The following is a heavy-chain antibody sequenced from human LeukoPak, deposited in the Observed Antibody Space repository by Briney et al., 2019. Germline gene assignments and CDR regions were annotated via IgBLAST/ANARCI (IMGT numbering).Heavy chain of an antibody. CDR3: ARRALRYCSSTSCPAQYYGVDV. CDR2: IKEDGSEK. CDR1: GVIFSSYW. Sequence: GGSLRLSYEASGVIFSSYWMSWFRQAPGKGQEWVANIKEDGSEKYYVDSVKGRFTISRDNAKNSLHLQTNRVRAEDTAVYYCARRALRYCSSTSCPAQYYGVDVWGKGTTVTVSS. D-gene: IGHD2-2*01. J-gene: IGHJ6*04. V-gene: IGHV3-7*03.